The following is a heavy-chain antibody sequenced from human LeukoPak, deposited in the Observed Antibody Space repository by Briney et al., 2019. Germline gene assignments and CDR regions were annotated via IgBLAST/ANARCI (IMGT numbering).Heavy chain of an antibody. V-gene: IGHV3-15*01. CDR2: IKSKTDGGTT. J-gene: IGHJ4*02. Sequence: GGSLRLSCAASGFTFSNAWMSWVRQAPGKGLEWVGRIKSKTDGGTTDYAAPVKGRFTISRDDSKNTLYLQMNSLKTEDTAVYYCTQYGEVAGTSEYFDYWGQGTLVTVSS. CDR3: TQYGEVAGTSEYFDY. CDR1: GFTFSNAW. D-gene: IGHD6-19*01.